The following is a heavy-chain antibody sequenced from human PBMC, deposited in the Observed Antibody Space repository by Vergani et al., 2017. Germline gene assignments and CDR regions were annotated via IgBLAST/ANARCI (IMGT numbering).Heavy chain of an antibody. CDR2: MVYSGST. J-gene: IGHJ4*02. Sequence: QVQLQESGPGLVKPSETLSLTCTVPGDSVISTDYHWGWIRQPPGKGLEWIGSMVYSGSTSSNPSLESRIPISFETPKNQFSLRLTSVTAADTAVYYCASKRGACRAAYCHSYDFWGPGTLVGVSS. CDR3: ASKRGACRAAYCHSYDF. CDR1: GDSVISTDYH. V-gene: IGHV4-39*01. D-gene: IGHD2-15*01.